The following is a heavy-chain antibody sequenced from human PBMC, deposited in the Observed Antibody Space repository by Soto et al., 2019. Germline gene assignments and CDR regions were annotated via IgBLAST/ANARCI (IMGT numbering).Heavy chain of an antibody. CDR1: GGSISSSSYY. D-gene: IGHD6-13*01. CDR2: VHYSGST. J-gene: IGHJ3*02. CDR3: ARLPAPTRIAAVHDAFDI. Sequence: QLQLQESGPGLVKPSETLSLTCTVSGGSISSSSYYWGWIRQPPGKGLEWIANVHYSGSTYYKPSLKSRLPTSVDTSKNQFSLNLSSVTAADTAVYYCARLPAPTRIAAVHDAFDIWGQGTMVTVSS. V-gene: IGHV4-39*01.